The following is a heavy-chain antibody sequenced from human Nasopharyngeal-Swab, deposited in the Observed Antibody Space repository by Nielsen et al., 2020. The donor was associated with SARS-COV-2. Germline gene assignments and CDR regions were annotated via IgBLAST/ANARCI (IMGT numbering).Heavy chain of an antibody. V-gene: IGHV1-18*01. CDR3: ATAVVVTAISWFDP. J-gene: IGHJ5*02. CDR1: GYTFTSYG. Sequence: ASVKVSCKASGYTFTSYGISWVRQAPGQGLEWMGWISAYNGNTNYAQKLQGRVTMTTDTSTSTAYMELRSLRSEDTAVYYCATAVVVTAISWFDPWGQGTLVTVSS. D-gene: IGHD2-21*02. CDR2: ISAYNGNT.